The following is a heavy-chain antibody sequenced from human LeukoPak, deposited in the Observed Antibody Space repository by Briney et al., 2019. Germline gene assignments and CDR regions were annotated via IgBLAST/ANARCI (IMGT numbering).Heavy chain of an antibody. Sequence: GAVNDSFLFSGYTHPELSMHWLRPAPGRGRAWVGGFDPEDGETIYAQKFQGRVTMTEDTSTDTAYMELSSLRSEDTAVYYCATDPIAVAPTGAEYFQHWGQGTLVTVSS. CDR2: FDPEDGET. V-gene: IGHV1-24*01. CDR3: ATDPIAVAPTGAEYFQH. J-gene: IGHJ1*01. D-gene: IGHD6-19*01. CDR1: GYTHPELS.